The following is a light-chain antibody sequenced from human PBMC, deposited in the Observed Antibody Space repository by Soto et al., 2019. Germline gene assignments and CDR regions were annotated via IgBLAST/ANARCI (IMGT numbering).Light chain of an antibody. Sequence: ILFRQSPGTLSLSPVDRATLSCRSSQTVSNIYLVWYQQRPGQAPRLLIYETSIRASGIPDRFSGSGSGTDFTLTISRLEPEDFEVYWCQQFGTSPSTFGQGTKVDI. CDR2: ETS. CDR1: QTVSNIY. CDR3: QQFGTSPST. J-gene: IGKJ2*01. V-gene: IGKV3-20*01.